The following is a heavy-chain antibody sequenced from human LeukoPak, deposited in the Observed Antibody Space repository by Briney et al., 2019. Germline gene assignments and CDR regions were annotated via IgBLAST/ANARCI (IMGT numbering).Heavy chain of an antibody. CDR2: IIPIFGTA. J-gene: IGHJ4*02. Sequence: ASVKVSCKASGGTFSSYAISWVRQAPGQGLEWMGGIIPIFGTANYAQKFQGRVTVTTDESTSTAYMELSSLRSEDTAVYYCARGDGYDLFYFDYWGQGTLVTVSS. V-gene: IGHV1-69*05. D-gene: IGHD5-12*01. CDR1: GGTFSSYA. CDR3: ARGDGYDLFYFDY.